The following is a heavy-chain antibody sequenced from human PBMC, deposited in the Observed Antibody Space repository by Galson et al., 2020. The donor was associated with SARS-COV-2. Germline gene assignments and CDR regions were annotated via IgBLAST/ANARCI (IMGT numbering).Heavy chain of an antibody. D-gene: IGHD3-22*01. J-gene: IGHJ4*02. CDR2: INPNSGGT. Sequence: ASVKVSCKASGYTFNDYYMHWVRQAPGQGLEWMGWINPNSGGTNYAEKFQGRVTMTRDTSISTAYMELSRLRSDDTAVYYCASARGPDYYASSGYLDYWGQGTLVTVSS. CDR1: GYTFNDYY. CDR3: ASARGPDYYASSGYLDY. V-gene: IGHV1-2*02.